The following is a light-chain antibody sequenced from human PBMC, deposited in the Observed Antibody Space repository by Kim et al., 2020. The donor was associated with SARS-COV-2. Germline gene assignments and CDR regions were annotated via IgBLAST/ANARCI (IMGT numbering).Light chain of an antibody. J-gene: IGKJ2*03. CDR2: HAS. Sequence: SSSVDSIVTITCRASQDISRFLAWFQQKPGKVPKRLIYHASTLQSVVPSRFSGSGSGTEFSLTISSLQPEDFATYCCLQHKSYPYSFGQGTKLEIK. CDR1: QDISRF. V-gene: IGKV1-17*03. CDR3: LQHKSYPYS.